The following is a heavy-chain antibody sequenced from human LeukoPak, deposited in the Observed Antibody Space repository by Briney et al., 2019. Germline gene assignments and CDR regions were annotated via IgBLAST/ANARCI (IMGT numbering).Heavy chain of an antibody. J-gene: IGHJ6*04. CDR1: GYTFTSYY. D-gene: IGHD5-12*01. Sequence: RASVKVSCKASGYTFTSYYMHWVRQAPGQGLEWMGIINPSGGSTNYAQKLQGRVTMTTDTSTSTAYMELRSLRSDDTAVYYCARVGRGSTHADVWGKGATVTVSS. V-gene: IGHV1-46*01. CDR3: ARVGRGSTHADV. CDR2: INPSGGST.